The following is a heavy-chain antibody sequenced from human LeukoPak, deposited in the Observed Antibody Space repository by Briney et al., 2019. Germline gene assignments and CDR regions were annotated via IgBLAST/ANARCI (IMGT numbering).Heavy chain of an antibody. D-gene: IGHD6-19*01. CDR1: GFTFSSYS. V-gene: IGHV3-21*01. Sequence: GGSLRLSCAASGFTFSSYSMNWVRQVPGKGLEWVSSISSSSSYIYYADSVKGRFTISRDNAKNSLYLQMNSLRAEDTAVYYCARDKTYSSGSGGYWGQGTLVTVSS. J-gene: IGHJ4*02. CDR3: ARDKTYSSGSGGY. CDR2: ISSSSSYI.